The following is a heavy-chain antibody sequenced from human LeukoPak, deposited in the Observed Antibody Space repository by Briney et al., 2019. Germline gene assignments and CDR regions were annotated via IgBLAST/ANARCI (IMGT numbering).Heavy chain of an antibody. CDR2: ISAYNGNT. D-gene: IGHD5-18*01. J-gene: IGHJ4*02. V-gene: IGHV1-18*01. CDR3: ATHMDTAMIKAEFDY. CDR1: GYTFTSYG. Sequence: ASVKVSCKTSGYTFTSYGISWVRQAPGQGLEWMGWISAYNGNTNYAQKLQGRVTMTTDTSTTTAYMELRSLRSDDTAMYYCATHMDTAMIKAEFDYWGQGTLVTVSS.